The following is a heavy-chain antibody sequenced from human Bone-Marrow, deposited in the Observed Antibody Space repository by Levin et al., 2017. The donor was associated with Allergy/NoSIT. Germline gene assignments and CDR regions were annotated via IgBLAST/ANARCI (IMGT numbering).Heavy chain of an antibody. CDR2: ISAYNGNT. V-gene: IGHV1-18*01. J-gene: IGHJ6*02. Sequence: ASVKVSCKASGYTFTSYGISWVRQAPGQGLEWMGWISAYNGNTNYAQKLQGRVTMTTDTSTSTAYMELRSLRSDDTAVYYCARMKYYDILTGYFPYYYYGMDVWGQGTTVTVSS. CDR1: GYTFTSYG. CDR3: ARMKYYDILTGYFPYYYYGMDV. D-gene: IGHD3-9*01.